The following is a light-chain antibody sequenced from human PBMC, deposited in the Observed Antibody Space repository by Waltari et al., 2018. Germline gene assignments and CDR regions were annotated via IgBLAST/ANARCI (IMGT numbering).Light chain of an antibody. CDR1: SSDVGGFNY. V-gene: IGLV2-14*03. CDR2: EGG. CDR3: SSYTSRNTLV. J-gene: IGLJ2*01. Sequence: QSALTQPASVSGSPGQSITISCTGTSSDVGGFNYVSWYQQHPGEAPKIMIYEGGNRAPGISSRVSGSKSGNTASLTISGLQAADEADYYCSSYTSRNTLVFGGGTKLTVL.